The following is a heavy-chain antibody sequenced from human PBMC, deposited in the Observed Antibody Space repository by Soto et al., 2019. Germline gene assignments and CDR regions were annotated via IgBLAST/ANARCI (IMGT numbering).Heavy chain of an antibody. J-gene: IGHJ4*02. D-gene: IGHD2-2*01. Sequence: SETLSLTCTVSGGSISSYYWSWIRQPPGKGLEWIGYIYYSGSTNYNPSLKSRVTISVDTSKNQFSLKLSSVTAADTAVYYCARGLYSSGYCSSTSCSGGFGYWGQGTLVTVSS. CDR1: GGSISSYY. CDR2: IYYSGST. CDR3: ARGLYSSGYCSSTSCSGGFGY. V-gene: IGHV4-59*01.